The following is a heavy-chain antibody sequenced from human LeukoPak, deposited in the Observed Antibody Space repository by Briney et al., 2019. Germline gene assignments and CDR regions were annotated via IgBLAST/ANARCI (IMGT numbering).Heavy chain of an antibody. J-gene: IGHJ4*02. CDR1: GFTFSSYG. CDR2: IRYDGSNK. Sequence: GGSLRLSCAAPGFTFSSYGMHWVRQAPGKGLEWVAFIRYDGSNKYYADSVKGRFTISRDNSKNTLYLQMNSLRAEDTAVYYCAKDPTVTGYYFDYWGQGTLVTVSS. D-gene: IGHD4-17*01. V-gene: IGHV3-30*02. CDR3: AKDPTVTGYYFDY.